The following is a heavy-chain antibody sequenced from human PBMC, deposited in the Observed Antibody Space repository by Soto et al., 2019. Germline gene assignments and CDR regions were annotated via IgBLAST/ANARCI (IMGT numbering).Heavy chain of an antibody. V-gene: IGHV1-69*06. CDR2: IIPIFGTA. CDR3: ASPTREWLPPARDYYYGMDV. CDR1: GGTFSSYA. D-gene: IGHD3-3*01. Sequence: QVQLVQSGAEVKKPRSSVKVSCKASGGTFSSYAISWVRQAPGQGLEWMGGIIPIFGTANYAQKFQGRVTITADKSTSTAYMERSSLRSEDTAVYYCASPTREWLPPARDYYYGMDVWGQGTTVTVSS. J-gene: IGHJ6*02.